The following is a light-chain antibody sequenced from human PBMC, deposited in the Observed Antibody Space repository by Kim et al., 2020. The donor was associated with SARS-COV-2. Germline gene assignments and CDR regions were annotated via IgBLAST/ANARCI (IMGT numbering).Light chain of an antibody. Sequence: EIVMTQSPATLYVSPGERATLSCRASQSVSSNFAWYQQKPGQAPRLLIYGASTRATGIPARFSGSGSGTEFTLTISSLQSEDFAVYYCQQYNNWPPWTFGQGTKVDIK. CDR3: QQYNNWPPWT. V-gene: IGKV3-15*01. J-gene: IGKJ1*01. CDR1: QSVSSN. CDR2: GAS.